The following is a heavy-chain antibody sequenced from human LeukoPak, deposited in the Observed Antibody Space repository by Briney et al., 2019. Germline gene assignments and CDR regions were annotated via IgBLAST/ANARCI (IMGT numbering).Heavy chain of an antibody. J-gene: IGHJ4*02. D-gene: IGHD6-6*01. Sequence: GGSLRLSCAASGFTFSNYAMHWVRQAPGKGLEWVAVISDDGSNKYYGDSVKGRFTISRDNSKNTLYLQMNSLRAEDTAVYYCAKITTYSSSSDYWGQGTLVTVSS. CDR3: AKITTYSSSSDY. CDR2: ISDDGSNK. CDR1: GFTFSNYA. V-gene: IGHV3-30*18.